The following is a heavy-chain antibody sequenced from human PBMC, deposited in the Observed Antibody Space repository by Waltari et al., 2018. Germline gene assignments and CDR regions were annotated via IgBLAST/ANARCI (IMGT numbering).Heavy chain of an antibody. V-gene: IGHV3-7*01. J-gene: IGHJ4*02. Sequence: EVQLVESGGGLVQPGGSLRLSCAASGFTFSSYGMSWVRRAPGKGLEWVANIKQDGSEKYYVDSVKGRFTISRDNAKNSLYLQMNSLRAEDTAVYYCARASSLVVVAAFRYWGQGTLVTVSS. CDR3: ARASSLVVVAAFRY. CDR2: IKQDGSEK. D-gene: IGHD2-15*01. CDR1: GFTFSSYG.